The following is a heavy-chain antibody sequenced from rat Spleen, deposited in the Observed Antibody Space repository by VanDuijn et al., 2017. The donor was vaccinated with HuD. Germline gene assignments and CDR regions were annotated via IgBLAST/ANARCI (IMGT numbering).Heavy chain of an antibody. CDR1: GFTFSDYT. CDR2: ISYDGSRT. Sequence: EVQLVESGGGLVQPGRSLKLSCSASGFTFSDYTMAWVRQAPTKGLEWVATISYDGSRTYYRDSVKGRFTISRDNAKSILYLQMDSLRSEDTATYYCARPVYDWYFDFWGPGAMVTVSS. CDR3: ARPVYDWYFDF. V-gene: IGHV5-17*01. J-gene: IGHJ1*01.